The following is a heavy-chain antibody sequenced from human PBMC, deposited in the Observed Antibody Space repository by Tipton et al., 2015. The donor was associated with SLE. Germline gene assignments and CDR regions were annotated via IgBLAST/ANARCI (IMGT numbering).Heavy chain of an antibody. Sequence: RSLRLSCAASGFTFSSFAMHWVRQAPGKGLEWVALIWHDGNHQFYAESVTGRFTISRDNSKDTLYLQVDSLRAEDTAMYYCARDGRGYCSSTRCPYYFDNWGQGALVTVSS. CDR2: IWHDGNHQ. CDR3: ARDGRGYCSSTRCPYYFDN. J-gene: IGHJ4*02. D-gene: IGHD2-2*01. V-gene: IGHV3-33*01. CDR1: GFTFSSFA.